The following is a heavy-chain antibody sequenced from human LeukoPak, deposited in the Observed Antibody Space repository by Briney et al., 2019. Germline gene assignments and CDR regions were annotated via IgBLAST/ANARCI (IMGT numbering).Heavy chain of an antibody. D-gene: IGHD4-17*01. CDR1: GYSISSGYY. J-gene: IGHJ2*01. CDR2: IYHTGST. Sequence: SETLSLTCAVSGYSISSGYYWGWIRQPPGKGLEWIGSIYHTGSTYYNPSLKSRVTISVDTSKNHFSLKLSSVTAADTAVFYCARVRGMEVTTNWYFDLWGRGTLVTVSS. CDR3: ARVRGMEVTTNWYFDL. V-gene: IGHV4-38-2*01.